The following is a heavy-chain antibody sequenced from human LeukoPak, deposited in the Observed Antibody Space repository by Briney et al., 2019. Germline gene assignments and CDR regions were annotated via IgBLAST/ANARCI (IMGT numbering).Heavy chain of an antibody. CDR2: IKSKTDGGTT. CDR3: TTRGGSFSIFDY. V-gene: IGHV3-15*01. CDR1: GFNFSYAW. J-gene: IGHJ4*02. Sequence: GSLRLSWAAPGFNFSYAWISWVRQASGKGLEWGGRIKSKTDGGTTDYAAPVKGRFTISRDDSKNTLYLQMNSLKTEDTAVYYCTTRGGSFSIFDYWGQGTLVTVSS. D-gene: IGHD1-26*01.